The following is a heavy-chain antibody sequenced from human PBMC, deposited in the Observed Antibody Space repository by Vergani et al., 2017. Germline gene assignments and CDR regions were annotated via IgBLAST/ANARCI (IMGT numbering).Heavy chain of an antibody. CDR3: TPECITICGVISIEALGEVDG. CDR1: GFTFSNAW. V-gene: IGHV3-15*01. J-gene: IGHJ6*04. D-gene: IGHD3-3*01. CDR2: IKSKTDGGTT. Sequence: EVQLVESGGGLVKPGGSLRLSCSASGFTFSNAWMSWVRQAPGKGLEWVGRIKSKTDGGTTDYAAPVKGRFTISRDDSKNTLYLQMNSLKTEDTAVYYCTPECITICGVISIEALGEVDGWGKGSTVTGSS.